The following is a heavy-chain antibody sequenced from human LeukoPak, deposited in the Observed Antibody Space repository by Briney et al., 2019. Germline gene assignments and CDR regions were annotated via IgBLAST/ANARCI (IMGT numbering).Heavy chain of an antibody. D-gene: IGHD4-17*01. CDR3: ARDLVTVTKGFNT. CDR1: GDSFSSHY. Sequence: ASETLSLTCAVSGDSFSSHYWTWIRQSPGTGLEWIGYISHIGRTNYNPSLKSRVTISIDTSKNQFSLKLRSVTAADTAVYYCARDLVTVTKGFNTWGQGTMVSVSS. V-gene: IGHV4-59*11. J-gene: IGHJ3*02. CDR2: ISHIGRT.